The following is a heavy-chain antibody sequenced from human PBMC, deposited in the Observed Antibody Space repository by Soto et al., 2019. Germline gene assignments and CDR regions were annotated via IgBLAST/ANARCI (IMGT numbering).Heavy chain of an antibody. D-gene: IGHD2-15*01. J-gene: IGHJ6*02. CDR2: ISTYSGDT. V-gene: IGHV1-18*01. CDR1: GYTFFTYD. CDR3: ARFSGGSYNTYYFYYGMDV. Sequence: ASVKVSCKASGYTFFTYDISWVRQAPGQGLEWTGWISTYSGDTKYAQKFQGRVTMTTDTSTTTAYLELRSLRSDDTAVYYCARFSGGSYNTYYFYYGMDVWGQGTTVTVS.